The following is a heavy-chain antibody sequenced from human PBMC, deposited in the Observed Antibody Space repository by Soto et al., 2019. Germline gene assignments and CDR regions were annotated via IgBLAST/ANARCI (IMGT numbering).Heavy chain of an antibody. CDR1: GYSFTSYW. CDR3: ARHLRGYCSGGSCYRTDYYYYMDV. V-gene: IGHV5-51*01. Sequence: EVQLVQSGAEVKKPGESLKISCKGSGYSFTSYWIGWVRQMPGKGLEWMGIIYPGDSDTRYSPSFQGQVTISADKSISTAYLQWSSLKASDTAMYYCARHLRGYCSGGSCYRTDYYYYMDVWGKGTTVTVSS. CDR2: IYPGDSDT. J-gene: IGHJ6*03. D-gene: IGHD2-15*01.